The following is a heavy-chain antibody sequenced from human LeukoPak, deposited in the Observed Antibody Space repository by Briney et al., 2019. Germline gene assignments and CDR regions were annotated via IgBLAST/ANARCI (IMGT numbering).Heavy chain of an antibody. V-gene: IGHV4-61*08. CDR2: IYYSGST. J-gene: IGHJ4*02. D-gene: IGHD4-17*01. Sequence: SQTLSLTCTVSGGSISSGGYYWSWIRQPPGKGLEWIGYIYYSGSTNYNPSLKSRVTISVDTSKNQFSLKLSSVTAADTAVYYCARTAYGDPLIDYWGQGTLVTVSS. CDR1: GGSISSGGYY. CDR3: ARTAYGDPLIDY.